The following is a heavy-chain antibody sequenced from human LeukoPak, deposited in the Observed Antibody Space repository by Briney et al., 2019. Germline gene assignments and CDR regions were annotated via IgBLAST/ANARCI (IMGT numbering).Heavy chain of an antibody. CDR1: GFTFSSYA. V-gene: IGHV3-30-3*01. CDR3: NTDSLVANY. D-gene: IGHD2-8*02. Sequence: GRSLRLSCAASGFTFSSYAMHWVRQAPGKGLEWVAVISYDGSNKYYADSVKGRFTISRDNSKNTLYLQMNSLRAEDTAVYYCNTDSLVANYWGQGTLVTVSS. J-gene: IGHJ4*02. CDR2: ISYDGSNK.